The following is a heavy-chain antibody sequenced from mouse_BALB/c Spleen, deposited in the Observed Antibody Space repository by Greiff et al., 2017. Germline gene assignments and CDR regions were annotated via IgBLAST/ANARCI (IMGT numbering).Heavy chain of an antibody. CDR2: ISSGSSTI. V-gene: IGHV5-17*02. CDR3: ARERAAMDY. D-gene: IGHD3-3*01. J-gene: IGHJ4*01. Sequence: DVHLVESGGGLVQPGGSRKLSCAASGFTFSSFGMHWVRQAPEKGLEWVAYISSGSSTIYYADTVKGRFTISRDNPKNTLFLQMTSLRSEDTAMYYCARERAAMDYWGQGTSVTVSS. CDR1: GFTFSSFG.